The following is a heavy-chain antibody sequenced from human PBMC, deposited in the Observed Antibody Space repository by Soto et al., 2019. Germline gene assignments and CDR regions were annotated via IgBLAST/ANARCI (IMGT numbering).Heavy chain of an antibody. Sequence: GASVKVSCKASGYTFTSYYMHWVRQAPGQGLEWMGIINPSGGSTSYAQKFQGRVTMTRDTSTSTVYMELSSLRSEDTAVYYCARDSEPKGAPRGSSGYSDFDYWGQGTLVTVPQ. D-gene: IGHD3-22*01. CDR3: ARDSEPKGAPRGSSGYSDFDY. CDR2: INPSGGST. V-gene: IGHV1-46*01. J-gene: IGHJ4*02. CDR1: GYTFTSYY.